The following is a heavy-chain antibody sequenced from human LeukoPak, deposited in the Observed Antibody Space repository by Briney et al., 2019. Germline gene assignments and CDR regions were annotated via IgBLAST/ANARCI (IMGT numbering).Heavy chain of an antibody. D-gene: IGHD3-10*01. Sequence: SETLSLTCTVSGGSINSSSYYWGWIRQPPGKGLEWIGNIYYSGSTYYNPSLKSRVTISVDTSKNQFSLKLSSVTAADTAVYYCARGGSSNNWFDPWGQGTLVTVSS. CDR3: ARGGSSNNWFDP. J-gene: IGHJ5*02. V-gene: IGHV4-39*07. CDR2: IYYSGST. CDR1: GGSINSSSYY.